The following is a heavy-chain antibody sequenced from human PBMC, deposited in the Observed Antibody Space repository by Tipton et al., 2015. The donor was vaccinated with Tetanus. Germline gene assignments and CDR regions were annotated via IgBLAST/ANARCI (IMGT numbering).Heavy chain of an antibody. CDR2: ISAYNGKT. CDR1: GGPFYKHG. J-gene: IGHJ6*02. V-gene: IGHV1-18*04. Sequence: QVQLVQSGAEVKKPGSSVKVSCKSSGGPFYKHGIDWVRQAPGQGLEWMGWISAYNGKTKYAQRLQGRVTMTTDRSASTAYMDLRRLRSDDTAVYYCARVQEQRIYYYGMDVWGQGTTVTVSS. D-gene: IGHD6-25*01. CDR3: ARVQEQRIYYYGMDV.